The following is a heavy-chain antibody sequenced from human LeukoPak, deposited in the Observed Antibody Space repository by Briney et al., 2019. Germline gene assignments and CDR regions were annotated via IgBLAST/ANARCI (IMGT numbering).Heavy chain of an antibody. CDR1: GFTFDDYA. CDR2: ISWNSGSI. Sequence: GRSLRLSCAASGFTFDDYAMHWVRQAPGKGVEWVSGISWNSGSIDYADSVKGRFTISRDNAKNSLYLQMNSLRAEDTALYYCAKDMYSSSWYWFDPWGQGTLVTVSS. V-gene: IGHV3-9*01. CDR3: AKDMYSSSWYWFDP. J-gene: IGHJ5*02. D-gene: IGHD6-13*01.